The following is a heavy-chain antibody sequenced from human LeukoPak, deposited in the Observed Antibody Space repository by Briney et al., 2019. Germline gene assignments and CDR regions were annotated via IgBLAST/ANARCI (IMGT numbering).Heavy chain of an antibody. Sequence: PGRSLRLSCSASGFTFSSCGMHWVRQAPGKGLEWVAFIWYDGSNKYYTDSVKGRFTISRDNAQNTLYLQMNSLRAEDTAVYYCARDFRATGGRAIIDYWGQGSLVSVS. V-gene: IGHV3-33*01. D-gene: IGHD2-15*01. CDR2: IWYDGSNK. CDR1: GFTFSSCG. CDR3: ARDFRATGGRAIIDY. J-gene: IGHJ4*02.